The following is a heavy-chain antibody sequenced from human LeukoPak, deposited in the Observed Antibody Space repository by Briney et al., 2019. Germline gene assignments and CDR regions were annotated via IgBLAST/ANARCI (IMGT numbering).Heavy chain of an antibody. D-gene: IGHD2-2*01. Sequence: ASVKVSCKASGYTFTSYGISWVRQAPGQGLEWMGWISAYNGNTNYAQKLQGRVTMTTDTSTSTAYMELRSLRSDDTAVYYCARDIVVRDYYYYMDVWGKGTTVTVSS. V-gene: IGHV1-18*01. CDR3: ARDIVVRDYYYYMDV. CDR2: ISAYNGNT. J-gene: IGHJ6*03. CDR1: GYTFTSYG.